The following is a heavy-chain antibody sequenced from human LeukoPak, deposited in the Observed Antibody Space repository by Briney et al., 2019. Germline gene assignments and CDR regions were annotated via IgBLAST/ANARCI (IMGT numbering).Heavy chain of an antibody. V-gene: IGHV3-7*01. D-gene: IGHD3-3*01. CDR2: IKQDGSEK. CDR1: GFTFSAYW. J-gene: IGHJ6*03. CDR3: ARGINPYDFWSGYWDSLGYMDV. Sequence: PGGSLRLSCAASGFTFSAYWMSWVRQAPGKGLEWVANIKQDGSEKYYVDSVKGRFTISRDNSKNTLYLQMNSLRAEDTAVYYCARGINPYDFWSGYWDSLGYMDVWGKGTTVTVSS.